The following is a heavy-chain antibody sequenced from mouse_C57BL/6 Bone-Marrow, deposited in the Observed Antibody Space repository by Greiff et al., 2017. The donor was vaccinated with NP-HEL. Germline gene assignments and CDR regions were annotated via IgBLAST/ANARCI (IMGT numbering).Heavy chain of an antibody. CDR2: IYPGGGYT. D-gene: IGHD1-1*01. J-gene: IGHJ3*01. Sequence: QVQLQQSGAELVRPGTSVKMSCKASGYTFTNYWIGWAKQRPGHGLEWIGDIYPGGGYTNYNEKFKGKATLTADKSSSTAYMQFSSLTSEDSAIYYCARALYGSSYGFAYWGQGTLVTVSA. CDR1: GYTFTNYW. CDR3: ARALYGSSYGFAY. V-gene: IGHV1-63*01.